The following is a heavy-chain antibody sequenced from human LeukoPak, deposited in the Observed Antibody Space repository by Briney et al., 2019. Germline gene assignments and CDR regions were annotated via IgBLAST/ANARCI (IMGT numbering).Heavy chain of an antibody. D-gene: IGHD3-22*01. V-gene: IGHV7-4-1*02. CDR3: ARDPTRSPGGGFFSPLGY. CDR1: GGTFSSYT. Sequence: ASVKVSCKSSGGTFSSYTINWVRQAPGQGLEWMGWINTNTASPMYAQGFSGRFVFSLDVSDSTAYLHISSLESGDTAVYYCARDPTRSPGGGFFSPLGYWGQGSLVTVSS. CDR2: INTNTASP. J-gene: IGHJ4*02.